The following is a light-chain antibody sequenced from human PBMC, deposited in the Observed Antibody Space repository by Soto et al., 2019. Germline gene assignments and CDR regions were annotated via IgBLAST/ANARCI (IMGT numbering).Light chain of an antibody. Sequence: ETVMTQSPATLSVSPGERATLSCRASQSVSSNLAWYQQKPGQAPRLLIYGASTRATGIPARFSGSGSGTDFTLTISSLEPEDFAVYYCQQRSNWPPWTFGQGTKVDIK. V-gene: IGKV3-11*01. CDR1: QSVSSN. CDR3: QQRSNWPPWT. J-gene: IGKJ1*01. CDR2: GAS.